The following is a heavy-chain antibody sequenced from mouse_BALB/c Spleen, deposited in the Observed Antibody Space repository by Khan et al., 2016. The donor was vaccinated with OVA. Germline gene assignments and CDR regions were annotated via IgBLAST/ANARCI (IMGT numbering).Heavy chain of an antibody. J-gene: IGHJ2*01. Sequence: EVQLQESGPELVKPGASVKVSCKASGYSFTDYNMFWVKQSHGKSLEWIGYIDPYNGGTSYTQKFKGMATLTVDKSSSTAFMLFSSLTSEDSAVFYRAITDYYGSSYYFDYWGQGTTLPVSS. D-gene: IGHD1-1*01. CDR1: GYSFTDYN. CDR3: AITDYYGSSYYFDY. CDR2: IDPYNGGT. V-gene: IGHV1S135*01.